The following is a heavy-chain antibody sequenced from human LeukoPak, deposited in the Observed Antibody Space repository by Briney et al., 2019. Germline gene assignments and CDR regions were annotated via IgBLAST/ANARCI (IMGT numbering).Heavy chain of an antibody. CDR3: AADLKPYYYDSSGYGY. Sequence: SVKVFCKASGFTFTSSAVQWVRQARGQRLEWIGWIVVGSGNTNYAQKFQERVTITRDMSTSTAYMELSSLRSEDTAVYYCAADLKPYYYDSSGYGYRGQGTLVTVSS. V-gene: IGHV1-58*01. D-gene: IGHD3-22*01. J-gene: IGHJ4*02. CDR1: GFTFTSSA. CDR2: IVVGSGNT.